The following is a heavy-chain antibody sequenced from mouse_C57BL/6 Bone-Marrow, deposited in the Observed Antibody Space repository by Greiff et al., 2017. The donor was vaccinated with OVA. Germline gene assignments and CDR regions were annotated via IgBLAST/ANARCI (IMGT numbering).Heavy chain of an antibody. Sequence: QVQLQQPGAELVKPGASVKLSCKASGYTFTSYWMHWVKQRPGQGLEWIGMIHPNSGSTSYNEKFKSKATLTVDKSSSTAYMQLSSLTSEDSAVDDCARTLLRFYAMDYWGQGTSVTVSS. J-gene: IGHJ4*01. CDR1: GYTFTSYW. D-gene: IGHD1-1*01. V-gene: IGHV1-64*01. CDR3: ARTLLRFYAMDY. CDR2: IHPNSGST.